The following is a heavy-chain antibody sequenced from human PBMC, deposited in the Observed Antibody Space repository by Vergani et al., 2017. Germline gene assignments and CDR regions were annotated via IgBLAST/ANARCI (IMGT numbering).Heavy chain of an antibody. CDR2: TSSTGSSI. CDR3: ARYRGNYDYFDS. V-gene: IGHV3-11*01. CDR1: GFTFRDHY. Sequence: QVQLVESGGGLVKPGGSLRLSCAASGFTFRDHYMSWIRQAPGKGREWVSYTSSTGSSISYAHSVKGRFTISRDNAKDSVFLQMNSLRAEDTAVYYCARYRGNYDYFDSWGQGTLVTVS. D-gene: IGHD1-26*01. J-gene: IGHJ4*02.